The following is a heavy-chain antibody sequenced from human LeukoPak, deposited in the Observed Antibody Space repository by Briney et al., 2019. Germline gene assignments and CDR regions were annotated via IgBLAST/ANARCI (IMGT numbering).Heavy chain of an antibody. D-gene: IGHD6-6*01. CDR3: ARHSSSSYFDY. CDR1: GGSISSYY. J-gene: IGHJ4*02. CDR2: IYYSGST. V-gene: IGHV4-59*01. Sequence: SETLSLTCTVSGGSISSYYWSWIRQPPGKGLEWIGYIYYSGSTNYNPSLKSRVTISVDTSKNQFSLKLSSVTAADTAVYYCARHSSSSYFDYWGQGTLVAVSS.